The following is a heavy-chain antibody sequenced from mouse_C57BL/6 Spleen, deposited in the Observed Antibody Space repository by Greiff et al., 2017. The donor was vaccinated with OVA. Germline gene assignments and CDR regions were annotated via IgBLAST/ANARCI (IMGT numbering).Heavy chain of an antibody. CDR2: ISSGSSTI. CDR1: GFTFSDYG. J-gene: IGHJ4*01. Sequence: EVHLVESGGGLVKPGGSLKLSCAASGFTFSDYGMHWVRQAPEQGLEWVAYISSGSSTIYYADTVKGRFTISRDNAKNTLCLQMTRLRSEDTAMYYCARGWEDYAMDYWGQGTSVTVSS. V-gene: IGHV5-17*01. D-gene: IGHD4-1*01. CDR3: ARGWEDYAMDY.